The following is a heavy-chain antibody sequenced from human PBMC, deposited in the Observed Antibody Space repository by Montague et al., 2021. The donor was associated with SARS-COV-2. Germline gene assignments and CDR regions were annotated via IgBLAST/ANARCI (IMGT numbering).Heavy chain of an antibody. D-gene: IGHD3-9*01. CDR2: ISHSGST. CDR3: ARERYSFSLTRGSTWFDP. J-gene: IGHJ5*02. Sequence: SETLSLTCAVYGGSFSGYYWSWIRQPPGKGLEWIGEISHSGSTNYNPSLKSRVTTSIDTSKNQFSLKLSSVTAADTAVYYCARERYSFSLTRGSTWFDPWGQGTLVTVSS. CDR1: GGSFSGYY. V-gene: IGHV4-34*01.